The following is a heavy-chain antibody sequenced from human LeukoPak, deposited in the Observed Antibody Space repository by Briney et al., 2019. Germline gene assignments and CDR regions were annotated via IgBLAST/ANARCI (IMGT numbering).Heavy chain of an antibody. CDR1: GFTFSSYA. V-gene: IGHV3-23*01. Sequence: GGSLRLSCAASGFTFSSYAMSWVRQAPGKGLEWVSAISGSGGSTYYADSVKGGFTISRDNSKNTLYLQMNSLRAEDAAVYYCAKDSGGCSGGSCYYYWGQGTLVTVSS. CDR3: AKDSGGCSGGSCYYY. J-gene: IGHJ4*02. D-gene: IGHD2-15*01. CDR2: ISGSGGST.